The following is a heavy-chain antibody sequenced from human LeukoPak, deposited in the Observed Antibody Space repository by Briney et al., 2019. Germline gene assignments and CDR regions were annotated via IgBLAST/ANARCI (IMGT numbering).Heavy chain of an antibody. CDR1: GYSISSGYY. V-gene: IGHV4-38-2*02. D-gene: IGHD1-26*01. Sequence: SETLSLTCTVSGYSISSGYYWGWIRQPPGKGLEWIGSIYHSGSTYYNPSLKSRVTISVDTSRNQFSLKLSSVTAADTAVYYCARDRGPGATPTYWGQGTLVTVSS. CDR3: ARDRGPGATPTY. CDR2: IYHSGST. J-gene: IGHJ4*02.